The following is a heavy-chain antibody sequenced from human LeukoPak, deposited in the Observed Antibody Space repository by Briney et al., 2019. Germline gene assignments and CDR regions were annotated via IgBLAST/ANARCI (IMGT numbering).Heavy chain of an antibody. CDR3: ARDGVGTVIDY. J-gene: IGHJ4*02. CDR2: ISSSSSTI. CDR1: GFTFSSNN. D-gene: IGHD4-11*01. V-gene: IGHV3-48*02. Sequence: PGGSLRLSCAASGFTFSSNNMNWVRQAPGKGLEWVSYISSSSSTIYYADSVKGRFTISRDNAKNSRYLQMNSLRDEDTAVYYCARDGVGTVIDYWGQGTLVTVSS.